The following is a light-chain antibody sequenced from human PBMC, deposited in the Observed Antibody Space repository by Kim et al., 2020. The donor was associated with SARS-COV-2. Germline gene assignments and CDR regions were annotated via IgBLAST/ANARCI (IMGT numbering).Light chain of an antibody. J-gene: IGLJ3*02. V-gene: IGLV3-19*01. CDR3: HSRDSSDNHL. Sequence: SSELTQDPAVSVALGQTVRITCQGDSLRRYYASWYQQKSGQAPVLVIYGKNNRPSGIPDRVSGSSSGNTASLTITGAQAEDKADYYCHSRDSSDNHLFGGGTQLTVL. CDR1: SLRRYY. CDR2: GKN.